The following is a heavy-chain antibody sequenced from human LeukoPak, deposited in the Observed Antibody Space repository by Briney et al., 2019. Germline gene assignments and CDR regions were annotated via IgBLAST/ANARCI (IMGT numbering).Heavy chain of an antibody. CDR2: INPTNGNA. Sequence: ASVRVSCKASGYSFPTYGITWVRQAPGQGLEWLGWINPTNGNANSAQKLQDRVTMTTDSSTSTAYMDLASLTSDDTATYYCARANNQFLAGYFSYNMDVWGKGTTVTVSS. CDR1: GYSFPTYG. D-gene: IGHD2/OR15-2a*01. J-gene: IGHJ6*03. V-gene: IGHV1-18*01. CDR3: ARANNQFLAGYFSYNMDV.